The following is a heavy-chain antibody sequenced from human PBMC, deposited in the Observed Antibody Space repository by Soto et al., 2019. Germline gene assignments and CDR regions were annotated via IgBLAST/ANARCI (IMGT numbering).Heavy chain of an antibody. CDR2: IWPDGNNK. CDR1: GFTFRNYG. Sequence: QVQLVESGGGVVQPGRSLRLSCIASGFTFRNYGIHWVRQAPGKGLEWVAVIWPDGNNKYYPDSVKGRFTISRDNSKNTLYLQMNSLRAEDTAVYYCARAGIVATTQLGWFDPWGQGTLVTVSS. J-gene: IGHJ5*02. V-gene: IGHV3-33*01. D-gene: IGHD1-26*01. CDR3: ARAGIVATTQLGWFDP.